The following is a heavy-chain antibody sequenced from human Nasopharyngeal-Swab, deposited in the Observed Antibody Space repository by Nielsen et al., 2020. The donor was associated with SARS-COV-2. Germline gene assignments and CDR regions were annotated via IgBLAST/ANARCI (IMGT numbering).Heavy chain of an antibody. CDR3: AKQLAAAGPPGAFDT. V-gene: IGHV4-39*01. CDR2: IYYSGST. D-gene: IGHD6-13*01. Sequence: WIRQPPGKGLEWIGSIYYSGSTYYNPSLESRVTISVDTSKNQFSLKLSSVTAADTAVYYCAKQLAAAGPPGAFDTWGQGTMVTVSS. J-gene: IGHJ3*02.